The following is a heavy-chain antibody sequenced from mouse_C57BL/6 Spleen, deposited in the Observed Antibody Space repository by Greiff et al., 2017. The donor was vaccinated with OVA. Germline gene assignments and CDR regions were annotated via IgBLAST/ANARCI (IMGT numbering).Heavy chain of an antibody. Sequence: EVKLMESGGGLVKPGGSLKLSCAASGFTFSDYGMHWVRQAPEKGLEWVAYISSGSSTIYYADTVKGRFTISRDNAKNTLFLQMTSLRSEDTAMYYCARRLLYYFDYWGQGTTLTVSS. CDR1: GFTFSDYG. D-gene: IGHD1-1*02. V-gene: IGHV5-17*01. CDR2: ISSGSSTI. J-gene: IGHJ2*01. CDR3: ARRLLYYFDY.